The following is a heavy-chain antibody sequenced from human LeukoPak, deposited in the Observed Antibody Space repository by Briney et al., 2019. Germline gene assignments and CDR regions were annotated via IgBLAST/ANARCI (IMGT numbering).Heavy chain of an antibody. J-gene: IGHJ4*02. CDR3: AKAQRIAVAGTLFDY. CDR1: GFTFSSYA. CDR2: ISGSGGST. V-gene: IGHV3-23*01. Sequence: GGSLRLSCAASGFTFSSYAMSWVRQAPGKGLEWVSAISGSGGSTYYADSVKGRFTISRDNSKNTLYLQMNSLGAEDTAVYYCAKAQRIAVAGTLFDYWGQGTLVTVSS. D-gene: IGHD6-19*01.